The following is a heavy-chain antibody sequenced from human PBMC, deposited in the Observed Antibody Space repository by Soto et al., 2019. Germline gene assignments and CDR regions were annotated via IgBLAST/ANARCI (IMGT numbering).Heavy chain of an antibody. CDR3: ARDLNWEQDNARGYYYYGMDV. V-gene: IGHV1-2*04. D-gene: IGHD7-27*01. CDR1: GYTFTGYY. J-gene: IGHJ6*02. Sequence: EASVKVSCKASGYTFTGYYMHWVRQAPGQGLEWMGWINPNSGGTNYAQKFQGWVTMTRDTSISTAYMELSRLRSDDTAVYYCARDLNWEQDNARGYYYYGMDVWGQGTTVTVSS. CDR2: INPNSGGT.